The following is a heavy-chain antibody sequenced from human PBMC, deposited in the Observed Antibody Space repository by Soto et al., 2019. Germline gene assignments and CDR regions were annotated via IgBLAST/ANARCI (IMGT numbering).Heavy chain of an antibody. CDR3: ATRAYFLSADCREDYFGIYV. Sequence: PGGSLRLSCAASGFTFSNYAMTWVRQAPGMGLEWVSSISGSGGSTYYADSVKGRFTISRDNTKDTVYLQMNSLRAEDTALYYCATRAYFLSADCREDYFGIYVWGQGTTVTVSS. V-gene: IGHV3-23*01. CDR2: ISGSGGST. J-gene: IGHJ6*02. D-gene: IGHD2-21*02. CDR1: GFTFSNYA.